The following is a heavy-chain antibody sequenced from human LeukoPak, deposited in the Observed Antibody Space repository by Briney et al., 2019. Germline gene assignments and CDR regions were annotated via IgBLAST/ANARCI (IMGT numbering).Heavy chain of an antibody. J-gene: IGHJ4*02. V-gene: IGHV1-46*01. Sequence: GASVKVSCKASGYTFTSFYMHWVRQAPGQGLEWMGIINPSGGSTSYAQKFQGRVTMTRDMSTSTVYMELSSLRSEDTAVYYCARVYCTNGVCYAPFEYWGQGTLVTVSS. CDR3: ARVYCTNGVCYAPFEY. CDR1: GYTFTSFY. D-gene: IGHD2-8*01. CDR2: INPSGGST.